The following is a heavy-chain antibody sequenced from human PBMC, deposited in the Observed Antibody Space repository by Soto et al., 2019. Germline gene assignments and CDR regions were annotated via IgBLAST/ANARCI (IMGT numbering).Heavy chain of an antibody. Sequence: PGGSLRLSCAASGFTFSSYGMHWVRQAPGKGLEWVAVISYDGSNKYYADSVKGRFTISRDNSKNTLYLQMNSLRAEDTAVYYCARDQPGYSYGYGLGYWGQGTLVTVSS. J-gene: IGHJ4*02. CDR1: GFTFSSYG. CDR3: ARDQPGYSYGYGLGY. D-gene: IGHD5-18*01. V-gene: IGHV3-30*03. CDR2: ISYDGSNK.